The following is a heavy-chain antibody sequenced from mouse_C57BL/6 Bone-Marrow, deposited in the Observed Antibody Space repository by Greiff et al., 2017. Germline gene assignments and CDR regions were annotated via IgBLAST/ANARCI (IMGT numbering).Heavy chain of an antibody. CDR2: IYPRSGNT. D-gene: IGHD1-1*01. V-gene: IGHV1-81*01. Sequence: VQLQQSGAELARPGASVKLSCKASGYTFTSYGISWVKQRTGQGLEWIGEIYPRSGNTYYNEKFKGKATLTAAKSASTAYMELRSLTSEDAAVYFCVLRYSYWYFDVWGTGTTVTVSS. CDR3: VLRYSYWYFDV. J-gene: IGHJ1*03. CDR1: GYTFTSYG.